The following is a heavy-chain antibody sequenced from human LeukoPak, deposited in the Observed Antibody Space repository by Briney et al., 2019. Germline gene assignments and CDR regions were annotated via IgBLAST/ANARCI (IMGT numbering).Heavy chain of an antibody. D-gene: IGHD6-19*01. V-gene: IGHV3-9*01. CDR3: ARGWLVLVGFDAFDI. J-gene: IGHJ3*02. CDR1: GFTFDDYA. CDR2: ISWDSGSI. Sequence: GGSLRLSCAASGFTFDDYAMHWVRQAPGKGLEWVSGISWDSGSIGYADSVKGRFTISRDNAKNSLYLQMNSLRAEDTALYYCARGWLVLVGFDAFDIWGQGTMVTVSS.